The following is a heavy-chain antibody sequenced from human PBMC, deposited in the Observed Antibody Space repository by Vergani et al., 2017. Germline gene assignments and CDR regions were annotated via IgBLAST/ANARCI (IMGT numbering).Heavy chain of an antibody. CDR2: IIPILGIA. D-gene: IGHD3-3*01. CDR1: GGTFSSYT. V-gene: IGHV1-69*02. CDR3: AIVLGVTENYYYGMDV. J-gene: IGHJ6*02. Sequence: QVQLVQSGAEVKKPGSSVKVSCKASGGTFSSYTISWVRQAPGQGLEWMGRIIPILGIANYAQKFQGRVTITADKSTSTAYMELSSLRSQDTAVYYCAIVLGVTENYYYGMDVWGQGTTVTVSS.